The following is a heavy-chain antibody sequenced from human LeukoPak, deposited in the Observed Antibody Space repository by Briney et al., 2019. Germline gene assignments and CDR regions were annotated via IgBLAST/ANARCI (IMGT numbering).Heavy chain of an antibody. D-gene: IGHD1-26*01. Sequence: PSETLSLTCAVYGGSFSGNFWSWVRQPPGKGLEWIGEINHRGNTNYNPSLKSRVTISVDTSKNQFSLKLSSVTAADTAVYYCARVPESVGINYFDSWGQRTQVTVSA. J-gene: IGHJ4*02. CDR1: GGSFSGNF. CDR3: ARVPESVGINYFDS. CDR2: INHRGNT. V-gene: IGHV4-34*01.